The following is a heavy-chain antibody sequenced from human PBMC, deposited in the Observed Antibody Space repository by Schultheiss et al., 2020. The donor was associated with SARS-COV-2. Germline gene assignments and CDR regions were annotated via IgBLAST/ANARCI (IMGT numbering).Heavy chain of an antibody. CDR1: GGSFSGHY. J-gene: IGHJ6*02. Sequence: SETLSLTCGVCGGSFSGHYWNWIRQPPGKGLEWMGEINHSESTSYSPSLKSRVTISVDTSKNQFSLKLSSVTAADTAVYYCARHHYGDYHLTDYGMDVWGQGTTVTVSS. D-gene: IGHD4-17*01. CDR2: INHSEST. CDR3: ARHHYGDYHLTDYGMDV. V-gene: IGHV4-34*01.